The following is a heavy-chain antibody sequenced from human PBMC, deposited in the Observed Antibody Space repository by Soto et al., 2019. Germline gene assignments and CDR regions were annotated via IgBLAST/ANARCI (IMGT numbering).Heavy chain of an antibody. CDR2: ISDSSSTI. D-gene: IGHD2-15*01. J-gene: IGHJ4*02. V-gene: IGHV3-48*01. Sequence: EVQLVESGGGLAQPGGSLRLSCAASGFTFSRHSMSWVRQAPGKGLEWLSYISDSSSTIYYADAVKGRFTISRDNAKNSPFLQMNSLRAADSAISYCARSVVAATLPLDYWGQGTLVTVSS. CDR1: GFTFSRHS. CDR3: ARSVVAATLPLDY.